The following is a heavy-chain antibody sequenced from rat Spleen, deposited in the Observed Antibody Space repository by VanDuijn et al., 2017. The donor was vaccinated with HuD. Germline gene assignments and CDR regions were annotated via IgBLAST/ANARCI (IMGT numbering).Heavy chain of an antibody. J-gene: IGHJ2*01. CDR1: GFSLTSYG. Sequence: QVQLKESGPGLVQPSQTLSLTCTVSGFSLTSYGVSWVRQPPGKGLEWMGGIWGDGSTNYNSALKSRLSISRDTSKSQVFLKMNSLQTEDTASYFGTRDSSYIFDYWGQGVMVTVSS. CDR2: IWGDGST. CDR3: TRDSSYIFDY. D-gene: IGHD1-2*01. V-gene: IGHV2-15*01.